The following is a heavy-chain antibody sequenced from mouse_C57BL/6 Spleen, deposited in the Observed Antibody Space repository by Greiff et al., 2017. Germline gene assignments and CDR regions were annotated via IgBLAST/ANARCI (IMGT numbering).Heavy chain of an antibody. CDR2: ISSGGDYI. CDR3: ARGGTVVDPYWYFDV. CDR1: GFTFSSYA. D-gene: IGHD1-1*01. J-gene: IGHJ1*03. V-gene: IGHV5S21*01. Sequence: EVKLVESGEGLVKPGGSLKLSCAASGFTFSSYAMSWVRQTPEKRLEWVAYISSGGDYIYYADTVKGRFTISRENARNTLYLQMSSQKSEETAMYYCARGGTVVDPYWYFDVWGTGTTVTVSS.